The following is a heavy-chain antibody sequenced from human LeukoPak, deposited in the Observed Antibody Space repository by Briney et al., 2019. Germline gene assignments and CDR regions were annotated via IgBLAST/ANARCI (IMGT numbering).Heavy chain of an antibody. Sequence: GGSLRLSCAASGFTFSAYWMSWVRQAPGKGLEWVANIKQDGSDKYFEDSVKGRFTISRDNAKNSVYLQMNSLRAEDTAVYYCARGYWGLDFWGQGALVTVSS. D-gene: IGHD7-27*01. V-gene: IGHV3-7*01. CDR1: GFTFSAYW. J-gene: IGHJ4*02. CDR2: IKQDGSDK. CDR3: ARGYWGLDF.